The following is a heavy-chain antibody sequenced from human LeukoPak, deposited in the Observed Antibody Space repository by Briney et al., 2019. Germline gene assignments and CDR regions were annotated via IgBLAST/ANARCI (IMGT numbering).Heavy chain of an antibody. Sequence: SETLSLTCTVSGGSISSYYWSWIRQPPGKGLEWIGYTYYSGSTNYNPSLKSRVTISVDTSKNQFSLKLSSVTAADTAVYYCARGIRTPWYYFDYWGQGTLVTVSS. CDR3: ARGIRTPWYYFDY. J-gene: IGHJ4*02. D-gene: IGHD3-10*01. V-gene: IGHV4-59*01. CDR1: GGSISSYY. CDR2: TYYSGST.